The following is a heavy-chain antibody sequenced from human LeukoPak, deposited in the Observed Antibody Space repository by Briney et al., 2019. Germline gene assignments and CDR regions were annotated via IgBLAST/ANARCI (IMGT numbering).Heavy chain of an antibody. CDR3: ARDGYCSSTGCSAYFFDS. J-gene: IGHJ4*02. V-gene: IGHV3-30-3*01. CDR1: GFTFSSYA. D-gene: IGHD2-2*03. Sequence: GGSLRLSCAASGFTFSSYAMHWVRQAPGKGLHWVAVISYDGSNKYYADSVKGRFTISRDNSKNTLYLQLNSLRPEDTALYYCARDGYCSSTGCSAYFFDSWGQGTLVTVSP. CDR2: ISYDGSNK.